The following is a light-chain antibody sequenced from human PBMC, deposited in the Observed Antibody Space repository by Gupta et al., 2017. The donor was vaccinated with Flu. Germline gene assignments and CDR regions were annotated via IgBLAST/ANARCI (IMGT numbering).Light chain of an antibody. J-gene: IGKJ4*01. V-gene: IGKV1-5*03. Sequence: DIQMTQSPSTLSAYVGDRVTITCRASQSLSSWLAWYQQKPGKAPNLLIYKASNLESGVPSRFSGSGPGTEFTLTISSLQPDDFATYYCQQDDSYSLTFGGGTKVEI. CDR3: QQDDSYSLT. CDR1: QSLSSW. CDR2: KAS.